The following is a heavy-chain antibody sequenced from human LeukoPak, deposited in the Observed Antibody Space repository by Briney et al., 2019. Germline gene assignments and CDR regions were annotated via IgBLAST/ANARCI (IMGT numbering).Heavy chain of an antibody. J-gene: IGHJ4*02. D-gene: IGHD6-19*01. CDR1: GFTFSRYW. CDR3: AKSFIAVAGIYYFDY. Sequence: GGSLRLSCAASGFTFSRYWMHWVRQAPGKGLVWFSRSNSDGSSRSYADSVKGRFTISRDNAKNTLYLQMNSLRAEDTAVYYCAKSFIAVAGIYYFDYWGQGTLVTVSS. CDR2: SNSDGSSR. V-gene: IGHV3-74*01.